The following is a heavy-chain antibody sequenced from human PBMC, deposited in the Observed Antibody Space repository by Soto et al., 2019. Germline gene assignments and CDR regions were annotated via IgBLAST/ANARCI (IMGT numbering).Heavy chain of an antibody. CDR3: AKDPALGQSSGSGWYYFDY. V-gene: IGHV3-23*01. D-gene: IGHD6-19*01. Sequence: PGGSLRLSCAASGFTFSSYAMSWVRQAPGKGLEWVSAISGSGGSTYYADSVKGRFTISRDNSKNTLYLQMNSLRAEDTAVYYCAKDPALGQSSGSGWYYFDYWGQGTLVTVSS. CDR2: ISGSGGST. J-gene: IGHJ4*02. CDR1: GFTFSSYA.